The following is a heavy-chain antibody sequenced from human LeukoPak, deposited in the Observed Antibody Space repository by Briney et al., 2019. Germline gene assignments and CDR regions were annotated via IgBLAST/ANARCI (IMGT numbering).Heavy chain of an antibody. CDR2: ISGSGSNT. J-gene: IGHJ4*02. D-gene: IGHD1-26*01. CDR3: AKDVLSGTYYYFDQ. Sequence: GGSLRLSCAASGFTFSSYAMNWVRQAPGKGLEWVSGISGSGSNTYYADSVMGRFTISRDNSKNTLYLRMNSLRAEDTAVYYCAKDVLSGTYYYFDQWGQGTLVTVSS. V-gene: IGHV3-23*01. CDR1: GFTFSSYA.